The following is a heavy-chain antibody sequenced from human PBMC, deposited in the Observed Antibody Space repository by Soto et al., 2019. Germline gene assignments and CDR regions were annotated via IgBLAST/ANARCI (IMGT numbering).Heavy chain of an antibody. J-gene: IGHJ6*02. CDR2: IYYSGST. D-gene: IGHD6-13*01. CDR1: GGSISSGGYY. CDR3: ARDRSYSWYNPTYYYGMDV. V-gene: IGHV4-31*03. Sequence: QVQLQESGPGLVKPSQTLSLTCTVSGGSISSGGYYWSWIRQHPGKGLEWIGYIYYSGSTYYNPSLKSRVTISVDTSKNQFSLKLSSVTAADTAVYYCARDRSYSWYNPTYYYGMDVWGQGTTVTVSS.